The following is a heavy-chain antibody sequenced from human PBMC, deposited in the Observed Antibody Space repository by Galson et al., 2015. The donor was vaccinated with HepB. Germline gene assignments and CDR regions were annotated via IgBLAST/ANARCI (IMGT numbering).Heavy chain of an antibody. J-gene: IGHJ4*02. CDR1: GGSFSGYY. CDR2: INHSGST. Sequence: TLSLTCAVYGGSFSGYYWSWIRQPPGRGLEWIGEINHSGSTNYNPSLKSRVTISVDTSKNQFSLKLSSVTAADTAVYYCARLSSGSSFFDYWGQGTLVTVSS. D-gene: IGHD3-22*01. CDR3: ARLSSGSSFFDY. V-gene: IGHV4-34*01.